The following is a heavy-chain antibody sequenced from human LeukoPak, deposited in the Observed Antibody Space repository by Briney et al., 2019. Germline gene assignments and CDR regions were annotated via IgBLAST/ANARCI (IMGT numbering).Heavy chain of an antibody. V-gene: IGHV4-34*01. J-gene: IGHJ6*04. CDR1: GGSFRGHY. D-gene: IGHD1-26*01. Sequence: SETLSLTCAVYGGSFRGHYWGWIRQPPGKGLEWIGSIYYSGSTYYNPSLKSRVTISVDTSKNQFSLKLSSVTAADTAEYYCARDWVGYGELPDEGAFDIWGKGTTVTVSS. CDR2: IYYSGST. CDR3: ARDWVGYGELPDEGAFDI.